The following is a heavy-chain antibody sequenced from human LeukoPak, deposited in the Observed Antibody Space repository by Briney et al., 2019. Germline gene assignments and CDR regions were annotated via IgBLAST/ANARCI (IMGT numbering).Heavy chain of an antibody. CDR1: GFTFSGYA. CDR2: ISYDGSNK. Sequence: GGSLRLSCAASGFTFSGYAMHWVRQAPGWGLEWVAVISYDGSNKRYADSVKGRFTISGDNSKTTLYLQMNSLGADDTAVYYCAKEAKDYDFWSGYGSMDVWGQGSTVIVSS. J-gene: IGHJ6*02. V-gene: IGHV3-30*04. CDR3: AKEAKDYDFWSGYGSMDV. D-gene: IGHD3-3*01.